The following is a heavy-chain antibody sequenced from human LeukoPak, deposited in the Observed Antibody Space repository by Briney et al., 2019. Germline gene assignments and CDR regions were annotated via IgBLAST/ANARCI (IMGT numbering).Heavy chain of an antibody. V-gene: IGHV5-51*01. J-gene: IGHJ5*02. Sequence: GESMKISRQGFSYIFYTHWYGRGRPMPGKGVEWMAVNYPRDSRTKYNPSFQGQVTISADQTINHSYLRWSSLTASHPAMYYCWCGEFSGPWFDPGGQGTLVTVSS. D-gene: IGHD3-10*01. CDR3: WCGEFSGPWFDP. CDR1: SYIFYTHW. CDR2: NYPRDSRT.